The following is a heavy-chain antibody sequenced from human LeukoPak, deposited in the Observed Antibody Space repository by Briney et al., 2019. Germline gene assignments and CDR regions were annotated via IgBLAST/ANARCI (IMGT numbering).Heavy chain of an antibody. J-gene: IGHJ5*02. CDR2: IIPILGIA. Sequence: SVKVSCKASGGTFSSYAISWVRQAPGQGLEWMGRIIPILGIANYAQKFQGRVTITADKSTSTAYMELSSLRSEDTAVYYCARVLGYCGSTSCLPWFDPWGQGTLVTVSS. V-gene: IGHV1-69*04. CDR1: GGTFSSYA. CDR3: ARVLGYCGSTSCLPWFDP. D-gene: IGHD2-2*01.